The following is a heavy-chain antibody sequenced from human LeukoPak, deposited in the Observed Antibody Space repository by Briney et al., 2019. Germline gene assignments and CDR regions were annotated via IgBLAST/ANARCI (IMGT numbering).Heavy chain of an antibody. Sequence: SETLSLTCTVSGYSISSGYYWGWIRQPPGKGLEWIGSIYHSGSTYYNPSLKSRVTISVDTSKNQFSLKLSSVTAADTAVYYCARTGSSASYYFDYWGQGTLVTVSS. D-gene: IGHD1-26*01. V-gene: IGHV4-38-2*02. CDR2: IYHSGST. CDR3: ARTGSSASYYFDY. J-gene: IGHJ4*02. CDR1: GYSISSGYY.